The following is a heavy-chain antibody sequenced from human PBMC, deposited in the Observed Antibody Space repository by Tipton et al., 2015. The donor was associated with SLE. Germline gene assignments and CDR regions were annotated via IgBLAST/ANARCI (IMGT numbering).Heavy chain of an antibody. J-gene: IGHJ3*02. CDR1: GFTVSSNE. Sequence: SLRLSCAASGFTVSSNEMSWVRQAPGKGLEWASSISGGSTYYADSRKGRFTISRDNSKNTLYLQMNSLRAEDTAVYYCAKGSPGYGDNSGAFDIWGQGTMVTVSS. CDR2: ISGGST. CDR3: AKGSPGYGDNSGAFDI. V-gene: IGHV3-38-3*01. D-gene: IGHD4-23*01.